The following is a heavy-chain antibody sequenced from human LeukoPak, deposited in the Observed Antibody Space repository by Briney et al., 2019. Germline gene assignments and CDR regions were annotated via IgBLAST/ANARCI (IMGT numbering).Heavy chain of an antibody. CDR2: ISWNSGSI. V-gene: IGHV3-9*01. D-gene: IGHD6-19*01. Sequence: GRSLRLSCAASGFTFDDYAMHWVRQAPGKGLEWVSGISWNSGSIGYADSVKGRFTISRDNAKNSLYLQMNSLRAEDTALYYCAKGAQRRIAVAGTPWFDPWGQGTLVTVSS. CDR1: GFTFDDYA. CDR3: AKGAQRRIAVAGTPWFDP. J-gene: IGHJ5*02.